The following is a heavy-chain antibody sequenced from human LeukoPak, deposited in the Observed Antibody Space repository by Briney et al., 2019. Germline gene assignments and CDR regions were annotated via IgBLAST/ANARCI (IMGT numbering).Heavy chain of an antibody. CDR2: IIPIFGTA. V-gene: IGHV1-69*05. D-gene: IGHD1-26*01. Sequence: SVKVSCKASGGTFSSYAISWVRQAPGQGLEWIGGIIPIFGTANYAQKFQGRVIMTRNTSISTAYMELSSLTSEDTAVYYCARDSSSGSYYPLDSWGQGTLVTVSS. CDR1: GGTFSSYA. J-gene: IGHJ4*02. CDR3: ARDSSSGSYYPLDS.